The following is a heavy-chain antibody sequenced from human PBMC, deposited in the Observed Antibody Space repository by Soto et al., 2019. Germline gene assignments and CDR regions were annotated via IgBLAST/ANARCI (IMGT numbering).Heavy chain of an antibody. CDR2: ISGSGGST. J-gene: IGHJ6*03. Sequence: GGSLRLSCAASGFTFSSYAMSWVRQAPGKGLEWVSAISGSGGSTYYADSVKGRFTISRDNSKNTLYLQMNSLRAEDTAVYYCAKAIFRQLGYYYYMDVWCKGTTVTVSS. D-gene: IGHD3-3*01. CDR3: AKAIFRQLGYYYYMDV. V-gene: IGHV3-23*01. CDR1: GFTFSSYA.